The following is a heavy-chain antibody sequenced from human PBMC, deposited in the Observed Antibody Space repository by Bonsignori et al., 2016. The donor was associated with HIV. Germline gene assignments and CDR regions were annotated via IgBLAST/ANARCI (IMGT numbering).Heavy chain of an antibody. J-gene: IGHJ6*03. V-gene: IGHV3-48*03. D-gene: IGHD4-11*01. CDR1: GFIFSNYE. CDR3: ARSDYSTYAYSYYYYMDI. Sequence: GESLKISCSGSGFIFSNYEINWVRQTPGKGLEWISSISGSGNTIYYADSVKGRFTISRDFAGNSLFLQIDNPRAEDTATYYCARSDYSTYAYSYYYYMDIWGKGTTVTVSS. CDR2: ISGSGNTI.